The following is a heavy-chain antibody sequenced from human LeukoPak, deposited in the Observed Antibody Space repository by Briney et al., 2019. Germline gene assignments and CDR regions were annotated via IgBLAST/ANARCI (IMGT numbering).Heavy chain of an antibody. CDR1: GYTFSSYD. D-gene: IGHD5-18*01. CDR3: ARMRGYTYEYWYLDL. CDR2: MNPSSGNT. J-gene: IGHJ2*01. V-gene: IGHV1-8*01. Sequence: ASVTVSCKAAGYTFSSYDINWVRQAPGQGLEWMGWMNPSSGNTGYTQKFQSRVTMTRDTSISTAYMELSSLRSEDTALYYCARMRGYTYEYWYLDLWGRGTLVTVSS.